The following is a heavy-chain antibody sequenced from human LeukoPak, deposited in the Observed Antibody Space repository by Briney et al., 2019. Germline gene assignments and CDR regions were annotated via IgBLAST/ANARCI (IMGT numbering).Heavy chain of an antibody. CDR1: GYTFTAYY. Sequence: ASVNVCCKASGYTFTAYYIHWVRQAPGQGLEWMGWINPNSGGTNYAQRFQGRVTMTRDTSITTAYMELSRLRSDDTAVYYCASPWGRWFGELIWYFDLWGRGTLVADAS. D-gene: IGHD3-10*01. J-gene: IGHJ2*01. V-gene: IGHV1-2*02. CDR2: INPNSGGT. CDR3: ASPWGRWFGELIWYFDL.